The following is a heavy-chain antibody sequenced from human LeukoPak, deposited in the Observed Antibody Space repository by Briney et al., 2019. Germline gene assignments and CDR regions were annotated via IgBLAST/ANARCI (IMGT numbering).Heavy chain of an antibody. V-gene: IGHV1-2*02. CDR3: ARGIAAPPRYNWFDP. CDR2: INPNSGGI. D-gene: IGHD6-13*01. Sequence: ASVKVSCKASGYTFTGYYMHWVRQAPGQGLEWMGWINPNSGGINYAQKFQGRVTMTRDTSISTAYMELSRLRSDDTAVYYCARGIAAPPRYNWFDPWGQGTLVTVSS. CDR1: GYTFTGYY. J-gene: IGHJ5*02.